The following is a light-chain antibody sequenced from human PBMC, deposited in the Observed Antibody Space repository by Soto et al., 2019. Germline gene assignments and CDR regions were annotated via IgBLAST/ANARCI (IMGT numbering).Light chain of an antibody. Sequence: IVLTQSTGTLSLSPGESATLCCRDSQRVTSTSSAWYQQKPGQAPRLLISGVSSRATGIPDRFSGSGSGTDFTLTISRLEPEDFSVYYCHQYGTAPLTFGPGTKVDIK. CDR2: GVS. J-gene: IGKJ3*01. V-gene: IGKV3-20*01. CDR3: HQYGTAPLT. CDR1: QRVTSTS.